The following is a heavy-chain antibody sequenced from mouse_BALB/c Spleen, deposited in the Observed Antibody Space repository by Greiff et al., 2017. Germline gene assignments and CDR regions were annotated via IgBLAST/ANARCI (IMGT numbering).Heavy chain of an antibody. CDR2: ISSGSSTI. D-gene: IGHD2-3*01. CDR1: GFTFSSFG. J-gene: IGHJ4*01. CDR3: ARGGGYYFYAMDY. V-gene: IGHV5-17*02. Sequence: EVQVVESGGGLVQPGGSRKLSCAASGFTFSSFGMHWVRQAPEKGLEWVAYISSGSSTIYYADTVKGRFTISRDNPKNTLFLQMTSLRSEDTAMYYCARGGGYYFYAMDYWGQGTSVTVSS.